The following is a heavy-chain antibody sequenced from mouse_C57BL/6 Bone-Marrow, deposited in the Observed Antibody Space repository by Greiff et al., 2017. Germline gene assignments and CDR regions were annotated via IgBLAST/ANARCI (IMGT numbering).Heavy chain of an antibody. J-gene: IGHJ4*01. CDR1: GYTFTDYY. CDR3: ARKRDSFYYYAMDY. CDR2: IFPGSGST. V-gene: IGHV1-75*01. Sequence: VKLMESGPELVKPGASVKISCKASGYTFTDYYINWVKQRPGQGLEWIGWIFPGSGSTYYNEKFKGKATLTVDKSSSTAYMLLSSLTSEDSAVYFCARKRDSFYYYAMDYWGQGTSVTVSS.